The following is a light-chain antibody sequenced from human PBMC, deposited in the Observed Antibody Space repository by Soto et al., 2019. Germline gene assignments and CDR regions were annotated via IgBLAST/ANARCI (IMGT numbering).Light chain of an antibody. CDR3: ISYKVSRSYV. CDR2: SVS. Sequence: QSALTQPASVSGAPGQSITISCSGTSRDIGTYDHVAWVQQFPGKTPKLVIYSVSDRPSGVSYRCSGSKSGNTASLTIYRLQADDEADYYWISYKVSRSYVFGHGTKLTVL. CDR1: SRDIGTYDH. V-gene: IGLV2-14*01. J-gene: IGLJ1*01.